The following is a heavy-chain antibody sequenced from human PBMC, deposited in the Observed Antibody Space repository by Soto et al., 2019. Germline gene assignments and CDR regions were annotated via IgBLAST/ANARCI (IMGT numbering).Heavy chain of an antibody. CDR2: ISYDGSNK. D-gene: IGHD1-1*01. V-gene: IGHV3-30-3*01. CDR3: AREILDGIKDAFDS. J-gene: IGHJ3*02. Sequence: QVQLVESGGGVVQPGRSLRLSCAASGFTFSSYAMHWVRQASGKGLEWVAVISYDGSNKSYADSVKGRFTISRDNSKNTLYLQMNSLRAEDAAGYYCAREILDGIKDAFDSWGHGTMVTVSS. CDR1: GFTFSSYA.